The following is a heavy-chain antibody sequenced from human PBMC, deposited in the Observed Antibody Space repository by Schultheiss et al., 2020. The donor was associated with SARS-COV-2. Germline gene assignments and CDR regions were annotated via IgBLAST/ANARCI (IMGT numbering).Heavy chain of an antibody. V-gene: IGHV4-34*01. Sequence: SETLSLTCTVSGDSISSYYWSWIRQAPGKGLEWIGEISHSGTTNYNPSLKSRVTISVDTSKNQFSLKLSSVTAADTAVYYCARSYGSGSYLTPNFDYWGEGTLMTVAS. CDR3: ARSYGSGSYLTPNFDY. CDR2: ISHSGTT. CDR1: GDSISSYY. J-gene: IGHJ4*02. D-gene: IGHD3-10*01.